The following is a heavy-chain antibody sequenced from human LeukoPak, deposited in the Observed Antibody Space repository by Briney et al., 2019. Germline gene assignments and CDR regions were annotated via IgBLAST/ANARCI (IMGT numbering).Heavy chain of an antibody. CDR2: MNPNSGNT. CDR1: GYTFTSYD. D-gene: IGHD2-2*01. J-gene: IGHJ5*02. CDR3: ARDTRHRYCSSTSCYRGWLDP. Sequence: ASVKVSCKASGYTFTSYDINWVRQATGQGLEWMGWMNPNSGNTGYAQKFQGRVTITADESTRTAYMELSSLRSEDTAVYYCARDTRHRYCSSTSCYRGWLDPWGQGTLVTVSS. V-gene: IGHV1-8*01.